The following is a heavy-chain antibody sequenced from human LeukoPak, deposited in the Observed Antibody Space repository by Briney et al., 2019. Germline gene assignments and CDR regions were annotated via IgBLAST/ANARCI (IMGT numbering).Heavy chain of an antibody. V-gene: IGHV4-4*09. J-gene: IGHJ6*02. CDR3: AKSPTGYCRGTNCYNGFQYHGSDV. D-gene: IGHD2-2*02. CDR1: GFTFGNSW. Sequence: GSLRLSCAASGFTFGNSWVHWVRQAPGKGLEHIGYTYSSGSTNYSPSLKSRFTISLDTSKNQVSLNLSSVTAADTAVYYCAKSPTGYCRGTNCYNGFQYHGSDVWGPGTTVTVSS. CDR2: TYSSGST.